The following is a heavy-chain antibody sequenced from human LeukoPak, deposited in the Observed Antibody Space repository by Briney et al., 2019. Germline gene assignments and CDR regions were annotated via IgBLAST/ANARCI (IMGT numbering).Heavy chain of an antibody. Sequence: SETLSLTCTVSGGSISSYYWSWIRQPPGKGLEWIGYNYYSGSTNYNPSLKSRVTISVDTSKNQFSLKLSSVTAADTAVYYCAREGGCCYYRSPSGFDYWGQGTLVTVSS. J-gene: IGHJ4*02. CDR1: GGSISSYY. V-gene: IGHV4-59*01. CDR2: NYYSGST. D-gene: IGHD3-22*01. CDR3: AREGGCCYYRSPSGFDY.